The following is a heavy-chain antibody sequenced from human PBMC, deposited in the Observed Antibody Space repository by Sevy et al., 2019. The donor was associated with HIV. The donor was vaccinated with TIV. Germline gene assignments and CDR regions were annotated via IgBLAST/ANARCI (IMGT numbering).Heavy chain of an antibody. CDR2: ISHSTNTR. D-gene: IGHD3-22*01. V-gene: IGHV3-48*01. CDR1: GFTFSSFG. J-gene: IGHJ4*02. Sequence: GESLKISCAASGFTFSSFGMNWVRQAPGKGLEWISYISHSTNTRLYAASVTGRFSISRDNARNSLYLQMNSLRAEDTAAYYCARESYFYDTTTFPENDYWGRGTLVTVSS. CDR3: ARESYFYDTTTFPENDY.